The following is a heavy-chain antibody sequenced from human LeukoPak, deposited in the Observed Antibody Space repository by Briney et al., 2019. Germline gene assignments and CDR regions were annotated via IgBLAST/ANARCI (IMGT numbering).Heavy chain of an antibody. CDR3: ARDVHSSSWYNWFDP. CDR2: IYSGGST. Sequence: PGGSLRLSCAASGITVSSNYMSWVGQAPGKGLEWVSVIYSGGSTYYADSVKGRFTISRDSSKNTLYLQMNSLRAEDKAVYYCARDVHSSSWYNWFDPWGQGTLVTVSS. D-gene: IGHD6-13*01. CDR1: GITVSSNY. V-gene: IGHV3-53*01. J-gene: IGHJ5*02.